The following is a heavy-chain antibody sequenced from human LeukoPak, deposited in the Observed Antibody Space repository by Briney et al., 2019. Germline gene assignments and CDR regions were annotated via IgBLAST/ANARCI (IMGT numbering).Heavy chain of an antibody. D-gene: IGHD3-3*01. V-gene: IGHV1-69*04. CDR1: GDTFRNLA. CDR2: IIPTDDMT. J-gene: IGHJ4*02. CDR3: AREVVGGTYAIYSDL. Sequence: SVKVSCKASGDTFRNLAITWVRRAPGQGPEWMGRIIPTDDMTNYAQAFQGRVTFNADKSTTTVIMELSSLTFQDTAVYYCAREVVGGTYAIYSDLWGQGSLVTVSS.